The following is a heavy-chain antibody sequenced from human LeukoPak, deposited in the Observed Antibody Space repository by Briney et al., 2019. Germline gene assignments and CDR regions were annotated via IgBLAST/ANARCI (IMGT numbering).Heavy chain of an antibody. D-gene: IGHD1-26*01. CDR2: ISGSIGNT. CDR3: ARSGRGTYCYFDL. Sequence: GASVKVSCKASNYPFTRYGISWVRQAPGQGLEWMGWISGSIGNTNYAQKFQGRVSMAADASTGTAYLELRSLRSDDTAVYYCARSGRGTYCYFDLWGQGTLVTVSS. J-gene: IGHJ4*02. V-gene: IGHV1-18*01. CDR1: NYPFTRYG.